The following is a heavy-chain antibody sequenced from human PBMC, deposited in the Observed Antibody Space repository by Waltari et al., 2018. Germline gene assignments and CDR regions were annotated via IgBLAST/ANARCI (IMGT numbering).Heavy chain of an antibody. Sequence: QVQLHESGPGLVKPSETLSLTCTVSGDSISSHYWSWIRQSPGKGLEWIGFIYYSGSTNYNPSLKSRVTMSLDMSKKQFSLELTSVTAADTGVYYCARSRIAVAGFNYFDYWGQGTLVTVSS. CDR2: IYYSGST. CDR1: GDSISSHY. J-gene: IGHJ4*02. CDR3: ARSRIAVAGFNYFDY. D-gene: IGHD6-19*01. V-gene: IGHV4-59*11.